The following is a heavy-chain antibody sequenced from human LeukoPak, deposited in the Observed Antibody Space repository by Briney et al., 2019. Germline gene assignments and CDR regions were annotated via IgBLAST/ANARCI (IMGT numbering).Heavy chain of an antibody. Sequence: QPGGSLRLSCAASGFTFSSYGMHWVRQAPGKGLDWVAVLSYDGNSKYYADSVKGRFTISRDNSKNAVYLQVNGLTAEDTAVYYCAKEYCSGDCSSDYFDYWGQGTLVTVSS. D-gene: IGHD2-21*02. CDR3: AKEYCSGDCSSDYFDY. CDR2: LSYDGNSK. CDR1: GFTFSSYG. V-gene: IGHV3-30*18. J-gene: IGHJ4*02.